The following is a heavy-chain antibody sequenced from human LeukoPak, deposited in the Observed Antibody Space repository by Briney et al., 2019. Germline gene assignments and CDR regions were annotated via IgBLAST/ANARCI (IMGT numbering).Heavy chain of an antibody. Sequence: GASVKVSCKASGYTFTRYYMNWVRQAPGQGLEWMGIINPSGGSTNYAQKFQGRVTMTRDMSTSTIYMEVSSLRSEDTAVYYCATSFRAVNWFDPWGQGTLVTVSS. D-gene: IGHD3-10*01. CDR1: GYTFTRYY. CDR2: INPSGGST. CDR3: ATSFRAVNWFDP. V-gene: IGHV1-46*01. J-gene: IGHJ5*02.